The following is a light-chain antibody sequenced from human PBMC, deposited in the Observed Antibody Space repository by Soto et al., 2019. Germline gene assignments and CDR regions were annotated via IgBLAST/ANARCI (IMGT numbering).Light chain of an antibody. V-gene: IGKV3-20*01. CDR3: QQFGSSSWT. CDR1: QSVSSSY. J-gene: IGKJ1*01. CDR2: GSS. Sequence: ESVLTQSPGTLSLSPGEKATLFCRASQSVSSSYLAWYQQKPGQAPRLLTYGSSSRATGIPDRFSGSGSGTDFTLTVSRLEPEDFAVYYCQQFGSSSWTFGQGTKVDIK.